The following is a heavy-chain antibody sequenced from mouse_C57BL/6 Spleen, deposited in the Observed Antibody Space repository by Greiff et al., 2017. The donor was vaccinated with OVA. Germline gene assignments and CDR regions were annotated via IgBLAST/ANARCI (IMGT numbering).Heavy chain of an antibody. V-gene: IGHV1-80*01. CDR2: IYPGDGDT. CDR3: ARSYYYGSPWFAY. J-gene: IGHJ3*01. CDR1: GYAFSSYW. D-gene: IGHD1-1*01. Sequence: QVQLKESGAELVKPGASVKISCKASGYAFSSYWMNWVKQRPGKGLEWIGQIYPGDGDTNYNGKFKGKATLTADKSSSTAYMQLSSLTSEDSAVYFCARSYYYGSPWFAYWGQGTLVTVSA.